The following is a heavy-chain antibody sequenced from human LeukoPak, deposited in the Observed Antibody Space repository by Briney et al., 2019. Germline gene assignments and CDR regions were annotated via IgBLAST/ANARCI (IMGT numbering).Heavy chain of an antibody. V-gene: IGHV3-53*01. CDR3: ASSAEILTGYYLYNWFDP. Sequence: GGSLRLSCTVSGFTVSSNSMSWVRQAPGKGLGWVSFIYSAGSTHYSDSVKDRFTISIDNSKNTLYLQMNSLRAEDTAVYYCASSAEILTGYYLYNWFDPWGQGTLVTVSS. J-gene: IGHJ5*02. CDR1: GFTVSSNS. CDR2: IYSAGST. D-gene: IGHD3-9*01.